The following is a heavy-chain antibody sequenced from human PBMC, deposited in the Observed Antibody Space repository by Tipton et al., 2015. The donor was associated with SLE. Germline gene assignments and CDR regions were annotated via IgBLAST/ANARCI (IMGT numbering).Heavy chain of an antibody. CDR3: ASVDIVATMEDY. CDR2: ISSSGSTI. V-gene: IGHV3-48*03. J-gene: IGHJ4*02. Sequence: SLRLSCAASGFTFSRYWMNWVRQAPGKGLEWVAFISSSGSTIYYADSVKGRFTISRDNAKNSLYLQMNSLRAEDTAVYYCASVDIVATMEDYWGQGTLVTVSS. D-gene: IGHD5-12*01. CDR1: GFTFSRYW.